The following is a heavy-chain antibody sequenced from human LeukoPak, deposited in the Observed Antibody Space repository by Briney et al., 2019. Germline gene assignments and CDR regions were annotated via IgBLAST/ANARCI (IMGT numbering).Heavy chain of an antibody. V-gene: IGHV4-59*01. J-gene: IGHJ3*02. CDR2: IYYSGST. Sequence: SETLFLTCTVSGGSISSYYWSWIRQPPGKGLEWIGYIYYSGSTNYNPSLKSRVTISVDTSKSQFSLKLSSVTAAETAVYYCAREPPSSDTFDIWGQGTMVTVSS. CDR3: AREPPSSDTFDI. CDR1: GGSISSYY.